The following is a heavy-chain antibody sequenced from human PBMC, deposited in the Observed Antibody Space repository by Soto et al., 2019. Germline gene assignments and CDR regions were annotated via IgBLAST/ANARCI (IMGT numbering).Heavy chain of an antibody. CDR3: ARESTDDAFDI. Sequence: PXXTLSLNWAISGDSVSSNSAAWNCIRQSPSRGLEWLGRTYYRSKWYNDYAVSVKSRITINPDTSKNQFSLQLNYVTPEDTAVYYCARESTDDAFDIWGQGTMVTVSS. CDR1: GDSVSSNSAA. J-gene: IGHJ3*02. D-gene: IGHD4-17*01. CDR2: TYYRSKWYN. V-gene: IGHV6-1*01.